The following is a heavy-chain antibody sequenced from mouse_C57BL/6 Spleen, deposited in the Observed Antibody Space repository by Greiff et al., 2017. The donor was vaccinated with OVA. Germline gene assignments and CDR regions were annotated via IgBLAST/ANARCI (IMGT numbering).Heavy chain of an antibody. D-gene: IGHD1-1*01. V-gene: IGHV3-6*01. J-gene: IGHJ2*01. Sequence: EVKLVESGPGLVKPSQSLSLTCSVTGYSITSGYYWNWIRQFPGNKLEWMGYISYDGSNNYNPSLKNRISITRDTSKNQFFLKLNSVTTEYTATYYCARGVIYYYGSSPYYFDYWGQGTTLTVSS. CDR1: GYSITSGYY. CDR2: ISYDGSN. CDR3: ARGVIYYYGSSPYYFDY.